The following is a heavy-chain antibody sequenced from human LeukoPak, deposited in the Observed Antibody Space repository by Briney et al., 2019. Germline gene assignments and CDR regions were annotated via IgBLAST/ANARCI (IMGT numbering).Heavy chain of an antibody. V-gene: IGHV1-69*05. CDR1: GGTFSSYA. D-gene: IGHD3-22*01. Sequence: ASVKVSCKASGGTFSSYAISWVRQAPGQGPEWMGGIIPIFGTANYAQKFQGRVTITTDESTSTAYVELSSLRSEDTAVYYCASRSGYYYFDYWGQGTLVTVSS. J-gene: IGHJ4*02. CDR2: IIPIFGTA. CDR3: ASRSGYYYFDY.